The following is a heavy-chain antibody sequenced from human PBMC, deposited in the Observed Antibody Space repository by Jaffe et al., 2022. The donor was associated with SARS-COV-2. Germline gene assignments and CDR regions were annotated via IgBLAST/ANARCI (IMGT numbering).Heavy chain of an antibody. J-gene: IGHJ3*01. CDR2: IYWDDDE. Sequence: QITLKESGPPLVKPTQTLTLTCSFSGFSLRTRGVGVGWIRQPPGKALEWLALIYWDDDERYSPSLKSRLTITKDTSKNQVVLTMTNMDPVDTATYYCAHCYDSTGVDAFDVWGQGTMVTVSS. CDR1: GFSLRTRGVG. CDR3: AHCYDSTGVDAFDV. D-gene: IGHD3-22*01. V-gene: IGHV2-5*02.